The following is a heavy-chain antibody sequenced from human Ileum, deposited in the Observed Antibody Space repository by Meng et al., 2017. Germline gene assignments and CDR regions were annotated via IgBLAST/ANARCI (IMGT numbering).Heavy chain of an antibody. D-gene: IGHD2-15*01. Sequence: GESLKISCAASGFTFSNYWMHWLRQVPGKGLVWVARISDDGTNPSYADSVKGRFTISRDNAENTLDLQMNSLRSEDSAVYYCARDPVTGIARHWFDAWGQGTLVTVSS. CDR3: ARDPVTGIARHWFDA. J-gene: IGHJ5*02. V-gene: IGHV3-74*01. CDR2: ISDDGTNP. CDR1: GFTFSNYW.